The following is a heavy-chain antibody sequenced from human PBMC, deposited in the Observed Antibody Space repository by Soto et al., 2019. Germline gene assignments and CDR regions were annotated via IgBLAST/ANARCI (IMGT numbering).Heavy chain of an antibody. CDR3: ARVGGLRSQYSSGWYLIDY. Sequence: KPGGSLRLSCAASGFTFSDYYMSWIRQAPGKGLEWVSYISSSGSTIYYADSVKGRFTISRDNAKNSLYLQMNSLRAEDTAVYYCARVGGLRSQYSSGWYLIDYWGQGTLVTVSS. CDR2: ISSSGSTI. V-gene: IGHV3-11*01. CDR1: GFTFSDYY. J-gene: IGHJ4*02. D-gene: IGHD6-19*01.